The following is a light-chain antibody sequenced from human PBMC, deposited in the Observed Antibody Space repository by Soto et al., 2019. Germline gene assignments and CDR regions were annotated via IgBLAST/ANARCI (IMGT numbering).Light chain of an antibody. CDR1: ERISKW. Sequence: DIQMTQSPSSLSASVGDSVTITCRASERISKWVAWYQQRPGKAPNLLIKDASDLESGVPSMFSDSGFGTEFTLTIVGLQPEDFATYFCQQYKTYSGTFGQATRVEI. J-gene: IGKJ1*01. CDR2: DAS. V-gene: IGKV1-5*01. CDR3: QQYKTYSGT.